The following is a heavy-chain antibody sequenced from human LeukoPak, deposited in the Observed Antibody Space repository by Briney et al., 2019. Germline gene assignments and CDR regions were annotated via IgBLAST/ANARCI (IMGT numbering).Heavy chain of an antibody. CDR1: GYTFTGYY. D-gene: IGHD3-10*01. Sequence: GASVKVSCKASGYTFTGYYMHWVRQAPGQGLEWMGWINPNSGGTNYAQKFQGWVTMTRDTSISTAYMKLSRLRSDDTAVYYCARARGVRGVTSYFDYWGQGTLVTVSS. J-gene: IGHJ4*02. CDR3: ARARGVRGVTSYFDY. V-gene: IGHV1-2*04. CDR2: INPNSGGT.